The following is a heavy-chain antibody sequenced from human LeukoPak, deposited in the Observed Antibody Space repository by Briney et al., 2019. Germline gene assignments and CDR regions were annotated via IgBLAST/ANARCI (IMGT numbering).Heavy chain of an antibody. CDR3: AKSGRDSSTDYFDY. V-gene: IGHV3-20*04. Sequence: GGSLRLSCAASGFTFDDYGMNWVRQAPGKGLEWVSGLNWNGGSTHYADSVKGRFTISRDNSRNTLYMQMNSLRAEDTAVYYCAKSGRDSSTDYFDYWGQGTLVTVSS. D-gene: IGHD2-2*01. J-gene: IGHJ4*02. CDR1: GFTFDDYG. CDR2: LNWNGGST.